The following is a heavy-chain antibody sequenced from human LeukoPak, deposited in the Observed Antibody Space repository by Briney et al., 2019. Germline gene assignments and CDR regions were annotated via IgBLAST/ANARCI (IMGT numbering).Heavy chain of an antibody. CDR1: GFIFSHHG. CDR2: IWSDGTNR. V-gene: IGHV3-33*01. D-gene: IGHD4-11*01. Sequence: GGSLTLSCAASGFIFSHHGMHWVRQAPGKGLEWVAVIWSDGTNRFYADSVKGRFTISRDNSQNTVFLQMDSLRVKDTAIYYCARDAQRGFDYSNSLKYWGHGTLVTVSP. CDR3: ARDAQRGFDYSNSLKY. J-gene: IGHJ4*01.